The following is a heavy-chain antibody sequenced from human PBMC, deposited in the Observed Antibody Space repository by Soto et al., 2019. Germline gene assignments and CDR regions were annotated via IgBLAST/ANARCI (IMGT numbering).Heavy chain of an antibody. CDR2: ISYDESGK. CDR3: AKEKGNWFFDL. V-gene: IGHV3-30*18. J-gene: IGHJ2*01. Sequence: QVQLVESGGGVVQPGRSLRLSCAASGFTFNNYGMHWVRQAPGEGLEWVAVISYDESGKYYADYVKGRFAISRDNSKSTLYLEMNSLRPEDTAVYYCAKEKGNWFFDLWGRGTLVTVSS. CDR1: GFTFNNYG.